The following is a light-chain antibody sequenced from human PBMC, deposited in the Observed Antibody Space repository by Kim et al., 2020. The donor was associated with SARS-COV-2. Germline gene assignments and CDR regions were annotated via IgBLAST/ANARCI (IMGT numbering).Light chain of an antibody. CDR2: DAS. Sequence: DIQMTQSPSTLSASVGDRVTITCRASQSLGSWLAWYQQKPEKAPKLLIYDASSLESGVPSRFSGSGSGTDFILTITSLQPDDFATYYCHQYKTYPLTFGQGTKLEI. V-gene: IGKV1-5*01. CDR3: HQYKTYPLT. CDR1: QSLGSW. J-gene: IGKJ2*01.